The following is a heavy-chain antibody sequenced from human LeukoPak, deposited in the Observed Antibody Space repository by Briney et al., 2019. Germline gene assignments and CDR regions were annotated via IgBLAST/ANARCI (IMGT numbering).Heavy chain of an antibody. V-gene: IGHV4-4*07. D-gene: IGHD5-18*01. CDR2: IYTSGGT. CDR3: ARRGYSYGYYFDY. J-gene: IGHJ4*02. Sequence: PSETLSLTCTVSGASISSYYWTWIRQPAGEGLEWIGRIYTSGGTNYNPSLKSRVTTSVDTSKNQFSLKLSSVTAADTAVYYCARRGYSYGYYFDYWGQGTLVTVSS. CDR1: GASISSYY.